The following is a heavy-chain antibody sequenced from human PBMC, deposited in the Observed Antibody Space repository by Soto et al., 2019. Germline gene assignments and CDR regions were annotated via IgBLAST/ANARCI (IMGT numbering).Heavy chain of an antibody. V-gene: IGHV3-53*01. CDR2: IYSDATT. Sequence: EVHLVESGGGLIQPGGSLTLSCAASGFAVSNTYMSWVRQAPGRGLEWVSFIYSDATTCYADSVKGRFTISRDTSKNTLSLQMNSLRAVDTAVYYCARDCSGGSCYPALGAWGQGTLVTVSS. J-gene: IGHJ5*02. CDR3: ARDCSGGSCYPALGA. CDR1: GFAVSNTY. D-gene: IGHD2-15*01.